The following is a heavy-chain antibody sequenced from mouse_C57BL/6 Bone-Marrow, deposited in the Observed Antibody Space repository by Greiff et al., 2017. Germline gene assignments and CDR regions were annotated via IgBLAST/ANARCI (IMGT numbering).Heavy chain of an antibody. CDR1: GYTFTSYW. CDR3: ACGLTGTSYWYFDV. CDR2: IDPSDSYT. J-gene: IGHJ1*03. Sequence: QVQLQQPGAELVRPGTSVKMSCKASGYTFTSYWMNWVKQRPGQGLEWIGVIDPSDSYTNYNQKFKGKATLTVDKSSSTAYMQLSSLTSEDSAVFDCACGLTGTSYWYFDVWGTGTTVTVSS. V-gene: IGHV1-59*01. D-gene: IGHD4-1*01.